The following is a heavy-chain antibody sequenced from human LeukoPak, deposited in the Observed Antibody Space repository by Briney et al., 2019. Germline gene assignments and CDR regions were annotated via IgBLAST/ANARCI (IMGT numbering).Heavy chain of an antibody. CDR3: AKDGSSYYDILTGYSNYYYYYYMDV. Sequence: GGSLRLSCAASGFTFSSYGMHWVRQAPGKGLEWVAVIWYDGSNKYYADSVKGRFTTSRDNSKNTLYLQMNSLRAEDTAVYYCAKDGSSYYDILTGYSNYYYYYYMDVWGKGTTVTVSS. CDR2: IWYDGSNK. J-gene: IGHJ6*03. D-gene: IGHD3-9*01. CDR1: GFTFSSYG. V-gene: IGHV3-33*06.